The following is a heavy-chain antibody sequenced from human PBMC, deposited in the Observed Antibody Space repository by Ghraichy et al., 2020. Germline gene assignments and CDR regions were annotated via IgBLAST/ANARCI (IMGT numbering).Heavy chain of an antibody. D-gene: IGHD7-27*01. V-gene: IGHV4-39*01. CDR3: ARHYWGDRYWFDP. CDR1: GGSVSNSNYY. J-gene: IGHJ5*02. CDR2: IYYSGST. Sequence: SETLSLTCTVSGGSVSNSNYYWGWIRQPPGKGLEWIGSIYYSGSTYYNPSLKSRVAISVDTSKNQFSLKLNSVTAADTAVYYCARHYWGDRYWFDPWGQGYLVIGSS.